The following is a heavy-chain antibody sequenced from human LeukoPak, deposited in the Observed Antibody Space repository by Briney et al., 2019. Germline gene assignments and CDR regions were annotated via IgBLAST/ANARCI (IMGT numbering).Heavy chain of an antibody. D-gene: IGHD3/OR15-3a*01. CDR3: ARQTGSGLFILP. J-gene: IGHJ4*02. Sequence: SETLSLTCSVSVVSISSSNSSWGWFRQPPGKGLEWIGSIYDSGYTDYSASLKSQVSISIDTSQNQFSLRLTSVTAADTAVYYCARQTGSGLFILPGGQGTLVTVSS. V-gene: IGHV4-39*01. CDR1: VVSISSSNSS. CDR2: IYDSGYT.